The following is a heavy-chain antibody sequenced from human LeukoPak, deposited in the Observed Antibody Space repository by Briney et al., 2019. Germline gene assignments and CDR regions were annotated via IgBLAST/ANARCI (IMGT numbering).Heavy chain of an antibody. CDR2: IIPIFGTA. D-gene: IGHD4-17*01. Sequence: SVKVSCKASGGTFSSYSISWVRQAPGQGLEWMGRIIPIFGTANYAQKFQGRVTITADKSTSTAYMELSSLRSEATAVYYCASYGDYFDYWGQGTLVTVSS. CDR3: ASYGDYFDY. V-gene: IGHV1-69*06. CDR1: GGTFSSYS. J-gene: IGHJ4*02.